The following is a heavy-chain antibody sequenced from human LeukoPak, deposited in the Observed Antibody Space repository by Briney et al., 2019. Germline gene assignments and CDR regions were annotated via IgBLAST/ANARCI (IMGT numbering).Heavy chain of an antibody. J-gene: IGHJ4*02. CDR3: ARAPMIVVVWFFDY. Sequence: ASVKVSCKASGYTFTGYYMHWVRQAPGQGLEWMGWINPNSGGTNYAQKFQGRVTMTRDTSISTAYMELSRRRSDDTAVYYCARAPMIVVVWFFDYWGQGALVTVSS. CDR2: INPNSGGT. D-gene: IGHD3-22*01. CDR1: GYTFTGYY. V-gene: IGHV1-2*02.